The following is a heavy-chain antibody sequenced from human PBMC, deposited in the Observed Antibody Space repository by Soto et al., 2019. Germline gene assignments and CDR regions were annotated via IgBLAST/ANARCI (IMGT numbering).Heavy chain of an antibody. CDR1: GFTFSSYA. D-gene: IGHD3-10*01. CDR3: AKASGSGTMGAFDY. V-gene: IGHV3-64*01. CDR2: ISRNGGST. Sequence: GGSLRLSCAASGFTFSSYAMHWVRQAPGKGLEYVSGISRNGGSTYYANSVKGRFTISRDNSKSTLYLQVGSLRAEDMAVYYCAKASGSGTMGAFDYWGQGSLVTVSS. J-gene: IGHJ4*02.